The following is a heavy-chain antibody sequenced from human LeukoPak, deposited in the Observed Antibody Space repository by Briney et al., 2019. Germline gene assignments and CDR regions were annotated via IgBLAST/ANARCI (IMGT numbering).Heavy chain of an antibody. V-gene: IGHV3-74*01. CDR3: ARDQSSSWYVAWFDP. J-gene: IGHJ5*02. Sequence: GGSLRLSCAASGFTFSSYWMHWVRQAPGKGLVWVSRINNDESHTTYADSVKGRFTISRDNAKNTLYLQMNSLRVEDTAVYYCARDQSSSWYVAWFDPWGQGALVTVSS. CDR1: GFTFSSYW. CDR2: INNDESHT. D-gene: IGHD6-13*01.